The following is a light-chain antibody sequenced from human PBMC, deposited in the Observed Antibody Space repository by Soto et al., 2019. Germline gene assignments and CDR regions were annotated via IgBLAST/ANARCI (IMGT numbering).Light chain of an antibody. CDR2: GNN. V-gene: IGLV1-40*01. CDR3: QSYDSSLSGWV. J-gene: IGLJ3*02. CDR1: SSNIGAGYD. Sequence: QSVLTQPPSVSGAPGQRVTISCTGSSSNIGAGYDVHWYQQLPGTAPKLLIYGNNNRPSGVPDRFSGSMSATSDSLAITELQAEDEADYYCQSYDSSLSGWVFGGGTQLTVL.